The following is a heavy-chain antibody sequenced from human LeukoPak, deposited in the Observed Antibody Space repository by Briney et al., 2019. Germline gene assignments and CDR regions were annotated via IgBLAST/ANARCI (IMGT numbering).Heavy chain of an antibody. CDR1: GFTFSSYA. J-gene: IGHJ3*01. V-gene: IGHV3-30*04. CDR2: ISYDGSNK. CDR3: AKLGYTGSYSLPF. Sequence: PGRSLRLSCAASGFTFSSYAMHWVRQAPGKGLEWVAVISYDGSNKYYADSVKGRFTISRDNSKNTLYLQMNSLRAEDTAAYYCAKLGYTGSYSLPFWGQGTMVTVSS. D-gene: IGHD1-26*01.